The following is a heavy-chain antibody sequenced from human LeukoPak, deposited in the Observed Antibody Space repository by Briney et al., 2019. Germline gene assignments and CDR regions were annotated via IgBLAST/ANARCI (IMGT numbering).Heavy chain of an antibody. V-gene: IGHV1-2*02. Sequence: ASVKVSCKASGYTFTGYYMHWVRQAPGQGLEWMGWINPNSGGTNYAQKFQGRVTMTRDTSISTAYMELSRLRSDDTAVYYCARPTSPLRGPYYYYMDVWGKGTTVTVSS. J-gene: IGHJ6*03. CDR1: GYTFTGYY. CDR3: ARPTSPLRGPYYYYMDV. CDR2: INPNSGGT. D-gene: IGHD4-17*01.